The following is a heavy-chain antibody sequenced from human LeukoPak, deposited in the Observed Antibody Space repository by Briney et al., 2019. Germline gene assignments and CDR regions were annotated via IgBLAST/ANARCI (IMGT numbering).Heavy chain of an antibody. J-gene: IGHJ4*02. CDR3: AKGAAAGDY. Sequence: PGGSLRLSCVASGFSFSIFAMRWVRQAPGKGLEWVSGISGSGGSTYYADSVKGRFTISRDNSKNTLSLQMNSLRAEDSAVYYCAKGAAAGDYWGQGTLVTVSS. CDR2: ISGSGGST. D-gene: IGHD6-13*01. CDR1: GFSFSIFA. V-gene: IGHV3-23*01.